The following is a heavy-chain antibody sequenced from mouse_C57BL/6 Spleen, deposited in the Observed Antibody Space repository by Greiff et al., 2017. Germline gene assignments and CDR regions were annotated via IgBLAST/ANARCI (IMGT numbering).Heavy chain of an antibody. CDR1: GYSITSGYY. D-gene: IGHD2-1*01. CDR3: ARELYYGNYETY. CDR2: ISYDGSN. V-gene: IGHV3-6*01. J-gene: IGHJ3*01. Sequence: VQLKQSGPGLVKPSQSLSLTCSVTGYSITSGYYWNWIRQFPGNKLEWMGYISYDGSNNYNPSLKNRISITRDTSKNQFFLKLNSVTTEDTATYYCARELYYGNYETYWGQGTLVTVSA.